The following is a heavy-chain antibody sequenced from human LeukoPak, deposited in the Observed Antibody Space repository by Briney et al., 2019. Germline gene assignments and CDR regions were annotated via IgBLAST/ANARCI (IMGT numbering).Heavy chain of an antibody. CDR1: GYSISSGYY. J-gene: IGHJ4*02. CDR3: ARGGFSYYDSYDY. V-gene: IGHV4-38-2*02. Sequence: PSETLSLTCTVSGYSISSGYYWGWIRQPPGKGLEWIGSIYHSGSTYYNPSLKSRVTISVDTSKNQFSLKLSSVTAADTAVYYCARGGFSYYDSYDYWGQGTLVTVSS. CDR2: IYHSGST. D-gene: IGHD3-22*01.